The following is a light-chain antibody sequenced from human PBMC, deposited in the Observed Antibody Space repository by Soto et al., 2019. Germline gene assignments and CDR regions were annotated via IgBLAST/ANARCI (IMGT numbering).Light chain of an antibody. CDR1: ESLLNSDGKTY. CDR2: EVF. CDR3: MQTTQFPFI. V-gene: IGKV2D-29*01. Sequence: IVMTQSPLSLSVTPGQPASISCKTSESLLNSDGKTYLSWFLQKPGQPPQLLIYEVFNRFSGVPDRVSGSGSGTDFTLKISRVEAEDVGVYYCMQTTQFPFIFGPGTKVDIK. J-gene: IGKJ3*01.